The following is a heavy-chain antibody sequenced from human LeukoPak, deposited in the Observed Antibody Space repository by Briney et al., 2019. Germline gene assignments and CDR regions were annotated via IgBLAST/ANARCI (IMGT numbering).Heavy chain of an antibody. J-gene: IGHJ4*02. CDR3: AKLGYYDFWSGSDFDY. CDR1: GFTFSSYA. Sequence: QPGGSLRLSCAASGFTFSSYAMSWVRQAPGKGLEWVSAISGSGGSTYYADSVKGRFTISRDNSKNTLYLQMNSLRAEDTAVYYCAKLGYYDFWSGSDFDYWSQGTLVTVSS. V-gene: IGHV3-23*01. D-gene: IGHD3-3*01. CDR2: ISGSGGST.